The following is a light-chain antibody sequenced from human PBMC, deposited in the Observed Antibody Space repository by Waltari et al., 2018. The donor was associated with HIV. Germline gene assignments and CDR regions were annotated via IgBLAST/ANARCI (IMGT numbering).Light chain of an antibody. V-gene: IGLV2-14*01. CDR2: EVS. CDR1: SSDVGSSNF. CDR3: SSYTTSSSPTWV. Sequence: QSALTQPASVSGSPGQSITISCTGTSSDVGSSNFVSWYQQHPGKAPKLMIYEVSNRPSGVSNRFSGSKSGNTASLTISGLQAEDEADYYCSSYTTSSSPTWVFGGGTKLTVL. J-gene: IGLJ3*02.